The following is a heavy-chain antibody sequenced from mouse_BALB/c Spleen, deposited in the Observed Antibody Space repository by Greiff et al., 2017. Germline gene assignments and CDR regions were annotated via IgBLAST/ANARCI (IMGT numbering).Heavy chain of an antibody. CDR2: IYPGDGDT. J-gene: IGHJ4*01. CDR1: GYAFSSSW. V-gene: IGHV1-82*01. CDR3: AKGGLEAMDY. D-gene: IGHD2-4*01. Sequence: QVQLQQSGPELVKPGASVKISCKASGYAFSSSWMNWVKQRPGQGLEWIGRIYPGDGDTNYNGKFKGKATLTADKSSSTAYMQLSSLTSVDSAVYFCAKGGLEAMDYWGQGTSVTVSS.